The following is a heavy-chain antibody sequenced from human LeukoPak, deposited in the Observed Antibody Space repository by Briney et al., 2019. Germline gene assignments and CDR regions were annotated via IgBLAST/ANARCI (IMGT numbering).Heavy chain of an antibody. CDR3: AKASVAIPQYCNS. V-gene: IGHV3-23*01. Sequence: GVTLRRSCEASGFTFGNYAMNWVRQAPGKGLEWVSTISGTGSSTYYADSAKGRFTISRDNSKDTLFLQLNSLTAADTAMYFCAKASVAIPQYCNSWGQGTLVTVSS. CDR1: GFTFGNYA. D-gene: IGHD2-2*02. CDR2: ISGTGSST. J-gene: IGHJ5*02.